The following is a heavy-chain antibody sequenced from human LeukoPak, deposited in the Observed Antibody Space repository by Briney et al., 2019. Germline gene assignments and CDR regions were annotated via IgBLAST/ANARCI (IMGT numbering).Heavy chain of an antibody. D-gene: IGHD1-26*01. CDR1: RGFMSRYY. CDR3: ARSSSGSYFDY. Sequence: PSETLSLTCTVSRGFMSRYYWSWSRQPPGKGLEWIGYMYYSGSTKYNPSLKSRVTISVDTSKNQFSLKLSSVTAADTAVYYCARSSSGSYFDYWGQGTLVTVSS. CDR2: MYYSGST. J-gene: IGHJ4*02. V-gene: IGHV4-59*01.